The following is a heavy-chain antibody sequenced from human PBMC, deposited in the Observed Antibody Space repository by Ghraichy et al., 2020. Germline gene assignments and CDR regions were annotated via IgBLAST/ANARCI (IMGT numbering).Heavy chain of an antibody. V-gene: IGHV3-64*02. CDR3: ARGAVTGTNNNSFDA. CDR2: ISSNGGST. J-gene: IGHJ5*02. Sequence: GGSLRLSCAASGFTFSSYAMHWVRQAPGKGLEYVSDISSNGGSTYYADSVKGRFTISRDNSKNTLYLQMGSLRAEDMAVYYCARGAVTGTNNNSFDACGQRTLVTV. CDR1: GFTFSSYA. D-gene: IGHD6-19*01.